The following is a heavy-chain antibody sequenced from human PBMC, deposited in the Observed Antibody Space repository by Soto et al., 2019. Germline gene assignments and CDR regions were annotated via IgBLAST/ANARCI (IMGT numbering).Heavy chain of an antibody. CDR1: GYSFTNYW. CDR2: IYPDDSDT. CDR3: ARRGNNSNSQYFGIDV. J-gene: IGHJ6*02. D-gene: IGHD3-22*01. Sequence: EVQLVQSGAEVKKPGESLKISCNGSGYSFTNYWIAWVRQMPGKGLEWMGIIYPDDSDTRYSPSFQGQVTISVDKSINTAYLQWSTLKASDTAMYFCARRGNNSNSQYFGIDVWGQGTTVTVSS. V-gene: IGHV5-51*03.